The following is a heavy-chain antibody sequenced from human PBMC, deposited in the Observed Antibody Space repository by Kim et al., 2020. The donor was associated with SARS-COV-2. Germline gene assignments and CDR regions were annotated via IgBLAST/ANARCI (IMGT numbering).Heavy chain of an antibody. J-gene: IGHJ6*02. CDR3: ARRRDGSGTDYYYYGMDV. V-gene: IGHV3-48*02. Sequence: KGRFTISRDNAKNSLYLQMNSRRDEDTAVYYCARRRDGSGTDYYYYGMDVWGQGTTVTVSS. D-gene: IGHD3-10*01.